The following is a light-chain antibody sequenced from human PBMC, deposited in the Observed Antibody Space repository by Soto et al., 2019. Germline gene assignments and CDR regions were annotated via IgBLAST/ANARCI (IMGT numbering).Light chain of an antibody. Sequence: EILLTQSPATLSLSPGERATLSCRASQSVSSYLAWYQQKPGQAPRLLIYDASNRATGIPGRFSGSGSGTDFTLTISSLEPEDFAVYYCQQRGNWPWTFGQGTRWIS. CDR2: DAS. J-gene: IGKJ1*01. CDR3: QQRGNWPWT. CDR1: QSVSSY. V-gene: IGKV3-11*01.